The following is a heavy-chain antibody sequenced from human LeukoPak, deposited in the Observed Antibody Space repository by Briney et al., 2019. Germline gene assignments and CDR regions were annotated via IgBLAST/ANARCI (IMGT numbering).Heavy chain of an antibody. V-gene: IGHV3-30*02. CDR2: IRYDGSNK. CDR1: GFTFSSYG. J-gene: IGHJ4*02. CDR3: AKGHITIFGVVMD. Sequence: GGSLRLSCAASGFTFSSYGMHWVRQAPGKGLEWVAFIRYDGSNKYYADSVKGRFTISRYNSKNTLYLQMNSLRAEDTAVYYCAKGHITIFGVVMDWGQGTLVTVSS. D-gene: IGHD3-3*01.